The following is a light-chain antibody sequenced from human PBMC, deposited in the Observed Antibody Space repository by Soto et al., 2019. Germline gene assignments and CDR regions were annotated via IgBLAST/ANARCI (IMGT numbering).Light chain of an antibody. CDR3: QQYNNWPRT. Sequence: EIVMTQSPATLSVSPGERTTLSCRASQSVSGNLAWYQQNPGQAPWLLLYGASTRATVIPARFSGSGSGTEFTLIISSLQSEDFAFYYCQQYNNWPRTFGQWTKVEIK. CDR1: QSVSGN. CDR2: GAS. V-gene: IGKV3-15*01. J-gene: IGKJ1*01.